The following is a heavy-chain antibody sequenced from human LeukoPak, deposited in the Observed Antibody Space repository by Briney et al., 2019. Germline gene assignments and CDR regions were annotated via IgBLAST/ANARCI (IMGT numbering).Heavy chain of an antibody. V-gene: IGHV3-11*01. Sequence: PGGSLRLSCAASGFTFSDYYMSWIRQAPGKGLEWVSYISSSCSTIYYADSVKGRFTVSRDNAKNSLYLQMNSLRAEDTAVYYCARCSSGYYGDYYFDYWGQGTLVTVSS. CDR3: ARCSSGYYGDYYFDY. CDR2: ISSSCSTI. D-gene: IGHD3-22*01. CDR1: GFTFSDYY. J-gene: IGHJ4*02.